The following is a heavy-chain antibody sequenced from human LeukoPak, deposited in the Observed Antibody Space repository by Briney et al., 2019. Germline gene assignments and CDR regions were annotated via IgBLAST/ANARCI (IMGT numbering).Heavy chain of an antibody. CDR1: GFTFSSYA. J-gene: IGHJ4*02. V-gene: IGHV3-23*01. Sequence: GGSLRLSCAASGFTFSSYAMSWVRQAPGKGLEWVSAISGSGGSTYYADSVKGRFTISRDNSDNTLALQMNSLTADDTATYCCAKRERERVSWYFFDHWGQGVLVTVSS. CDR3: AKRERERVSWYFFDH. D-gene: IGHD1-26*01. CDR2: ISGSGGST.